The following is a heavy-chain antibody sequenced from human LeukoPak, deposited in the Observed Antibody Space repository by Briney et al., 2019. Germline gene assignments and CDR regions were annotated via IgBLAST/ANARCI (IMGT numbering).Heavy chain of an antibody. CDR3: ARGIYD. Sequence: SETLSLTCAVYGGSFSGYYWSWIRQPPGKGLEWIGEINHSGSTNYNPSLKSRVTISVDTSKNQFSLKLSSVTAADTAVYYCARGIYDWGQGTLATVSS. J-gene: IGHJ4*02. V-gene: IGHV4-34*01. D-gene: IGHD5/OR15-5a*01. CDR2: INHSGST. CDR1: GGSFSGYY.